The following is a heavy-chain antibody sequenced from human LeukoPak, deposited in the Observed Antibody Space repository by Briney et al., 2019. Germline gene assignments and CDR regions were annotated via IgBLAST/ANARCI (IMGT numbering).Heavy chain of an antibody. D-gene: IGHD1-7*01. CDR1: GYSISSGYY. J-gene: IGHJ4*02. CDR2: IYYSGST. CDR3: ASFSNWYWMY. Sequence: SETLSLTCAVSGYSISSGYYWGWIRQPPGRGLEWIGSIYYSGSTYYNPSLKSRVTISVDTSKNQFSLKLSSVTAADTAVYYCASFSNWYWMYWGQGTLVTVSS. V-gene: IGHV4-38-2*01.